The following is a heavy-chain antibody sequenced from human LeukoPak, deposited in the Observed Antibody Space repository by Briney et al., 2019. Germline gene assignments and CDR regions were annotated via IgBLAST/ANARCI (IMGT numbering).Heavy chain of an antibody. CDR3: ARYLGAVAVDY. V-gene: IGHV4-39*07. Sequence: SETLSLTCTVSGGSISSSSYYWGWIRQPPGKGLEWIGTLYYSGSTYYNPSPKSRVSISVDTSKNQFSLKLSSVTAADTAVYCCARYLGAVAVDYWGQGTLVTVSS. CDR2: LYYSGST. J-gene: IGHJ4*02. D-gene: IGHD6-19*01. CDR1: GGSISSSSYY.